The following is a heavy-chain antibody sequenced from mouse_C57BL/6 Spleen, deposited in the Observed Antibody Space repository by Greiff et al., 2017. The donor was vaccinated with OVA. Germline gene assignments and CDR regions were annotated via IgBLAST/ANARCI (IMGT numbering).Heavy chain of an antibody. D-gene: IGHD2-2*01. CDR3: ARSGLPPYWYFDV. CDR2: INPNNGGT. V-gene: IGHV1-22*01. Sequence: VQLQQSGPELVKPGASVKMSCKASGYTFTDYNMHWVKQSHGKSLEWIGYINPNNGGTSYNQKFKGKATLTVNKSSSTAYMELRSLTSEDSAVYYCARSGLPPYWYFDVWGTGTTVTVSS. CDR1: GYTFTDYN. J-gene: IGHJ1*03.